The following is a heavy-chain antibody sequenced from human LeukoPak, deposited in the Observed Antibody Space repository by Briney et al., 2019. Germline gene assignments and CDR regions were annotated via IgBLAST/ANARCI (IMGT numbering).Heavy chain of an antibody. J-gene: IGHJ3*02. CDR3: AGMVPDAFEI. D-gene: IGHD3-10*01. CDR2: INHSGST. V-gene: IGHV4-34*01. Sequence: SETLSLTCAVYGGSFSGYYWSWIRQPPGKGLEWIGVINHSGSTNYNPSLKSRVTISVDTSKNQFSLQLSSVTAADTVVYFCAGMVPDAFEIWGQGTMVTVSS. CDR1: GGSFSGYY.